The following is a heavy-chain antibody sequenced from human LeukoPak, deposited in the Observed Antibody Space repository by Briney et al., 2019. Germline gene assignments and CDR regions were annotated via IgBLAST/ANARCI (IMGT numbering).Heavy chain of an antibody. J-gene: IGHJ6*02. Sequence: PSETLSLTCAVYGGSFSGYYWSWIRQPPGKGLEWIGEINHSGSTNYNPSLKSRVTISVDTSKNQFSLKLSSVTAADTAVYYCARLWFGELLRTDYYYYGMDVWGQGTTVTVSS. CDR2: INHSGST. CDR1: GGSFSGYY. D-gene: IGHD3-10*01. CDR3: ARLWFGELLRTDYYYYGMDV. V-gene: IGHV4-34*01.